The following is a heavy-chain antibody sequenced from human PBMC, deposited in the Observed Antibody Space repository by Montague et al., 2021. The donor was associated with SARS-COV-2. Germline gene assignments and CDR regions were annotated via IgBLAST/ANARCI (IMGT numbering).Heavy chain of an antibody. D-gene: IGHD3-16*01. J-gene: IGHJ3*01. CDR3: ARTWEINKSCRHYVCDV. V-gene: IGHV2-70*11. CDR1: GFSLTTSAMC. CDR2: IDWDGDE. Sequence: PALVKPTQTLTLTCTFSGFSLTTSAMCVSWIRQPPGKALEWLARIDWDGDEYYSASLKSRLTITKDTSEDQVVLTMTNMDPADTATYYCARTWEINKSCRHYVCDVWGQGTTVTVSS.